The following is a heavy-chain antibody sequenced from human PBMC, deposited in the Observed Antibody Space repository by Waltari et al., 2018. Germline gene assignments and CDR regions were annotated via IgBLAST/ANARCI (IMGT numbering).Heavy chain of an antibody. CDR3: AREPSPDSSGYFYYYMDV. Sequence: EVQLVESGGGLVQPGGSLRLSCAASGFTFSRYWMHWVRQATGKGLVGVSRINRDGSGTIYADSVKGRFTISRDNAKNTLYLQLNSLRVEDTAVYYCAREPSPDSSGYFYYYMDVWGKGTTVTVSS. J-gene: IGHJ6*03. D-gene: IGHD3-22*01. CDR1: GFTFSRYW. V-gene: IGHV3-74*01. CDR2: INRDGSGT.